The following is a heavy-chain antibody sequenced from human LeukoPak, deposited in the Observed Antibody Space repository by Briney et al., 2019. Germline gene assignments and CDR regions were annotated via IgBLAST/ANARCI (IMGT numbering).Heavy chain of an antibody. D-gene: IGHD6-6*01. CDR1: GGSISSYY. CDR2: IYYSGST. V-gene: IGHV4-59*01. Sequence: SGTLSLTCTVSGGSISSYYWSWIRQPPGKGLEWIGYIYYSGSTNYNPSLKSRVTISVDTSKNQFSLKLSSVTAADTAVYYCARGSIAARPRAFDIWGQGTMVTVSS. CDR3: ARGSIAARPRAFDI. J-gene: IGHJ3*02.